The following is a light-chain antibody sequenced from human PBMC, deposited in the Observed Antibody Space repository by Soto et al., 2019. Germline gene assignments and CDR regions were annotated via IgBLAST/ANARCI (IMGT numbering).Light chain of an antibody. J-gene: IGLJ1*01. V-gene: IGLV2-14*03. Sequence: QSALTQPASVSGSPGQSITISCTGTSSDVGGYNFVSCYQHHPGKAPKLIIYDVSNRPSGVSTRFSGAKSGNTASLTISGLQAEEAADYYCTSYTSSTTDVFGSGTKLTVL. CDR3: TSYTSSTTDV. CDR2: DVS. CDR1: SSDVGGYNF.